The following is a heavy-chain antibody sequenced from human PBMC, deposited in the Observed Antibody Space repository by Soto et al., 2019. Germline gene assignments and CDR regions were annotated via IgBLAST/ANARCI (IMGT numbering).Heavy chain of an antibody. CDR3: AKDGRGYHYPPNWCYT. J-gene: IGHJ5*02. V-gene: IGHV3-23*01. CDR2: ISGSGGST. D-gene: IGHD5-12*01. Sequence: GGSLRLSCAASGFTFSSYAMSWGLQAPGKGLEWVSAISGSGGSTYYADSVKGRFTISRDNSKNTLYLQMNSLRAEDTAVYYCAKDGRGYHYPPNWCYTWGQATLLTASS. CDR1: GFTFSSYA.